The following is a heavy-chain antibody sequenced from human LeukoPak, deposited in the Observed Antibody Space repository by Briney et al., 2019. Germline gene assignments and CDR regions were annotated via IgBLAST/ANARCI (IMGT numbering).Heavy chain of an antibody. Sequence: GGSLRLSCAASGFTFSSYEMNWVRQAPGKGLEWVSYISSSGTTTYYADSVKGRFTISRDNAKSSLYLQMNSLRAEDTAVYYCARGHVPDYWGQGTLVTVSS. V-gene: IGHV3-48*03. CDR1: GFTFSSYE. CDR3: ARGHVPDY. J-gene: IGHJ4*02. CDR2: ISSSGTTT.